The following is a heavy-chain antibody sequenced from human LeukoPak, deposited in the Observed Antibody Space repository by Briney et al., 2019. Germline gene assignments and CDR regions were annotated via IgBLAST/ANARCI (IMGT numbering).Heavy chain of an antibody. Sequence: PSETLSLTCTVSGGSISSSSYYWGWIRQPPGKGLEWIGGIYYSGSTYYNPSLKSRVTISVDTSKNQFSLKLSSVTAADTAVYYCASQPAEEYYYDSSGGLDYWGQGTLVTVSS. CDR1: GGSISSSSYY. D-gene: IGHD3-22*01. CDR3: ASQPAEEYYYDSSGGLDY. CDR2: IYYSGST. J-gene: IGHJ4*02. V-gene: IGHV4-39*07.